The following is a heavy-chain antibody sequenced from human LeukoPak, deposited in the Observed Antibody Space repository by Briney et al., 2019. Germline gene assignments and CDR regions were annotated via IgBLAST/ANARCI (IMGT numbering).Heavy chain of an antibody. CDR3: ARDSLTIFGPYDP. Sequence: ASVKVSCKASGYTFTGYYMHWVRQAPGQGLEWMGWINPNSGGTNYAQKFQGRVTMTRDTSISTAYMELSRLRSDDTAVYYCARDSLTIFGPYDPWGQGTLVTVSS. CDR1: GYTFTGYY. J-gene: IGHJ5*02. CDR2: INPNSGGT. D-gene: IGHD3-3*01. V-gene: IGHV1-2*02.